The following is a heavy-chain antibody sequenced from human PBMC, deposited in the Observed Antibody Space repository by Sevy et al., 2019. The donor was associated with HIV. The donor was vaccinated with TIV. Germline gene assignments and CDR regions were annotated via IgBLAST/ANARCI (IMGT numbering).Heavy chain of an antibody. CDR2: INHSGST. CDR3: ARGDGYKLNYYYYGMDV. V-gene: IGHV4-34*01. J-gene: IGHJ6*02. CDR1: GGSFSGYY. Sequence: SETLSLTCAVYGGSFSGYYWSWIRQPPGKGLEWIGEINHSGSTNYNPSLKSRVTISVDTSKNQFSLKLSSVTAADTAVYYCARGDGYKLNYYYYGMDVWGQGTTVTVSS. D-gene: IGHD5-18*01.